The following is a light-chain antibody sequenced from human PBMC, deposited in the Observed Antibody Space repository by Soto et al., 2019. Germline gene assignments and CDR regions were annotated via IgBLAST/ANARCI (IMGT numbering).Light chain of an antibody. CDR2: DAS. CDR1: QDISNY. Sequence: DIQITQSPSSLSASVGDRVTITCQASQDISNYLNWYQQRPGEAPNLLIYDASALAPGVRSRFSGSGSGTDFTLTITSLQPEDAATYYCQQYDHVLRNTFGQGTKLGIK. J-gene: IGKJ2*01. CDR3: QQYDHVLRNT. V-gene: IGKV1-33*01.